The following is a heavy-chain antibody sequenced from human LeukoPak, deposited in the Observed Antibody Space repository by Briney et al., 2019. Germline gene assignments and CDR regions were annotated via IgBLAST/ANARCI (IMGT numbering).Heavy chain of an antibody. V-gene: IGHV3-23*01. CDR1: GFTFSTYA. J-gene: IGHJ4*02. D-gene: IGHD6-19*01. Sequence: PGGSLRLSCAASGFTFSTYAMSWDRQAPGKGLQWVSSISGSGDNTYYADSVKGRFTISRDNSRNTLYLQMNSLRAEDTALYYCANAQDIAVAGTDYWGQGTLVTVSS. CDR2: ISGSGDNT. CDR3: ANAQDIAVAGTDY.